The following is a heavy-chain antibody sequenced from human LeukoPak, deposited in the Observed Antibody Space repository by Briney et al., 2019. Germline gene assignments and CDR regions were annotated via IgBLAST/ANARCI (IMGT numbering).Heavy chain of an antibody. Sequence: GGSLRLSCAASGFIFSSYTMSWVRQAPGKGLEWVSAITGSGGSTFYRDSVKGRFTISRDNSKNTLYLQMNSLRAEDTALYYCAKNDDYGGNGYFDYWGQGTLVTGSS. CDR1: GFIFSSYT. D-gene: IGHD4-23*01. CDR2: ITGSGGST. CDR3: AKNDDYGGNGYFDY. V-gene: IGHV3-23*01. J-gene: IGHJ4*02.